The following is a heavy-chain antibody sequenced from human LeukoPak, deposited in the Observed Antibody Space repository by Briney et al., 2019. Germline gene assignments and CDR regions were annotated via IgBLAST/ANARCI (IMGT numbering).Heavy chain of an antibody. J-gene: IGHJ4*02. CDR3: ARDYYGDYVFDY. Sequence: GGSLRLSCAASGFTFSSYSMNWVRQAPGKGLEWVSSISSSGSYIYYADSVKGRFTISRDNAKIPLDLQMNSLRADDTAVYYCARDYYGDYVFDYWGQGALVTVSS. V-gene: IGHV3-21*01. CDR2: ISSSGSYI. D-gene: IGHD4-17*01. CDR1: GFTFSSYS.